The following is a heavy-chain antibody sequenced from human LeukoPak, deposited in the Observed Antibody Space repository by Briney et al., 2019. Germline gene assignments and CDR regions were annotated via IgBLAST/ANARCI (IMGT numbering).Heavy chain of an antibody. V-gene: IGHV1-69*13. D-gene: IGHD5-18*01. Sequence: APVKVSCKASGGTFSSYAISWVRQAPGQGLEWMGGIIPIFGTANYAQKFQGRVTITADESTSTAYMELSSLRSEDTAVYYCARVDTAMANDPDYWGQGTLVTVSS. CDR3: ARVDTAMANDPDY. CDR1: GGTFSSYA. CDR2: IIPIFGTA. J-gene: IGHJ4*02.